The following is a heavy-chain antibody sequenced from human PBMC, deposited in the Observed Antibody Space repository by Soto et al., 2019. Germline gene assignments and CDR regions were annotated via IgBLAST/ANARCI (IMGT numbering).Heavy chain of an antibody. CDR3: ASAYCTNGVCPTRPSYYYYYGMDV. V-gene: IGHV3-30*03. CDR1: GFTFSSYG. CDR2: ISYDGSNK. Sequence: PGGSLRLSCAASGFTFSSYGMHWVRQAPGKGLEWVAVISYDGSNKYYADSVKGRFTISRDNSKNTLYLQMNSLRAEDTAVYYCASAYCTNGVCPTRPSYYYYYGMDVWGQGTTVTVSS. J-gene: IGHJ6*02. D-gene: IGHD2-8*01.